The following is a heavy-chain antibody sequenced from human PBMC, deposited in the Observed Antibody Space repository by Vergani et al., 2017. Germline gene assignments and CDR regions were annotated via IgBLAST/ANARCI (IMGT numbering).Heavy chain of an antibody. CDR3: ARDLGSGSYNNWFDP. D-gene: IGHD1-26*01. CDR1: GGSISSGGYY. Sequence: QVQLQESGPGLVKPSQTLSLTCTVSGGSISSGGYYWSWIRQHPGKGLEWIGYIYYSGSTYYNPSLKRRVTIAGDTSKNQFSLKLSSVTAADTAVYYCARDLGSGSYNNWFDPWGQGTLVTVSS. V-gene: IGHV4-31*03. CDR2: IYYSGST. J-gene: IGHJ5*02.